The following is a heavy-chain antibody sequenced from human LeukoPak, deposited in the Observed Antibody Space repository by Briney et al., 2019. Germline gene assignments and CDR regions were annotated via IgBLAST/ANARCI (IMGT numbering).Heavy chain of an antibody. Sequence: GGSLRLSCAASGFTFSNAWMTWVRQAPGKGLVWVSRINSDGSSTSYADSVKGRFTISRDNARNTLYLQMNSLRAEDTAVYYCARDFRVVNHQGYYYYGMDVWGQGTTVTVSS. CDR3: ARDFRVVNHQGYYYYGMDV. J-gene: IGHJ6*02. D-gene: IGHD4-23*01. CDR2: INSDGSST. V-gene: IGHV3-74*01. CDR1: GFTFSNAW.